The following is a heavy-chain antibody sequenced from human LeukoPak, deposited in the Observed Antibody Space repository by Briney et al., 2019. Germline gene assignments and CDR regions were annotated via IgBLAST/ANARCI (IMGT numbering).Heavy chain of an antibody. J-gene: IGHJ6*02. V-gene: IGHV1-69*13. CDR3: AGGGLEPTSYYYYYGMDV. D-gene: IGHD1-1*01. CDR1: GGTFSSYA. Sequence: ASVKVSCKASGGTFSSYAISWVRQAPGQGLEWMGGIIPIFGTANYAQKFQGRVTITADESTSTAYMELSSLRSEDTAVYYCAGGGLEPTSYYYYYGMDVWGQGTTVTVSS. CDR2: IIPIFGTA.